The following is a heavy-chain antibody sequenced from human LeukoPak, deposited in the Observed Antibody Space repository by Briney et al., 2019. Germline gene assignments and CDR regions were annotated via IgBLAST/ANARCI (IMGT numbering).Heavy chain of an antibody. CDR2: MNPNSGNT. V-gene: IGHV1-8*01. CDR1: GYTFTSYD. J-gene: IGHJ6*02. Sequence: GASVKVSCKASGYTFTSYDINWVRQATGQGLEWMGWMNPNSGNTGYAQKFQGRVTMTRNTSVSTAYMELSSLRSEDTAVYYCATSRGYSGYDYYYYYGMDVWGQGTTVTVSS. D-gene: IGHD5-12*01. CDR3: ATSRGYSGYDYYYYYGMDV.